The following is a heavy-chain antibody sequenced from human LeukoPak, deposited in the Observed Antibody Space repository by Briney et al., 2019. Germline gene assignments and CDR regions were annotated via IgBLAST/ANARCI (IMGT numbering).Heavy chain of an antibody. V-gene: IGHV3-23*01. CDR3: ATDAVSLGAPGENGDFFDC. CDR1: GFTFSNYA. J-gene: IGHJ4*02. D-gene: IGHD3-16*01. CDR2: ICVNT. Sequence: PGGSLRLSCAASGFTFSNYAMSWVRQAPGKGLEWVSAICVNTYYRGSVKGWFTIFRDESKNTMYMQMNSLSAEDTALYYCATDAVSLGAPGENGDFFDCWGQGTLVTVSS.